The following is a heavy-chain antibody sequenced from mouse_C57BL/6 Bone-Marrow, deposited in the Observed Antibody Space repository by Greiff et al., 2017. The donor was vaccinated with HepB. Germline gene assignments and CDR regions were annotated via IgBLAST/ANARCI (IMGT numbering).Heavy chain of an antibody. CDR2: ISSGGSYT. Sequence: EVMLVESGGDLVKPGGSLKLSCAASGFTFSSYGMSWVRQTPDKRLEWVATISSGGSYTYYPDSVKGRFTISRDNAKNTLYLQMSSLKSEDTAMYYCARPHYYGPSMDYWGQGTSVTVSS. V-gene: IGHV5-6*01. D-gene: IGHD1-1*01. CDR3: ARPHYYGPSMDY. J-gene: IGHJ4*01. CDR1: GFTFSSYG.